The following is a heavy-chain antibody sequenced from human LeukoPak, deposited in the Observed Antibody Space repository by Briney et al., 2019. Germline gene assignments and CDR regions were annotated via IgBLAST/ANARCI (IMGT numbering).Heavy chain of an antibody. Sequence: GGSLRLSCATSGFTFSRHWMSWVRRAPGKGLEWVANINQDGSGKYYVDSVKGRFTISRDNAKNSLYLQMNSLRAEDTAVYYCARDHWDGPTWAITYYYYYYGMDVWGQGTTVTVSS. V-gene: IGHV3-7*01. D-gene: IGHD5-24*01. CDR2: INQDGSGK. CDR1: GFTFSRHW. CDR3: ARDHWDGPTWAITYYYYYYGMDV. J-gene: IGHJ6*02.